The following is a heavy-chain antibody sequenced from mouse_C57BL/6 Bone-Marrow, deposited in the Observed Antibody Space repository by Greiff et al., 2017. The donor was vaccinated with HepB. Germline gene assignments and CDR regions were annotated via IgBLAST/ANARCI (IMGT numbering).Heavy chain of an antibody. CDR3: ARRGAYGEGFAY. D-gene: IGHD2-13*01. CDR1: GFTFSDYG. Sequence: EVQLVESGGGLVKPGGSLKLSCAASGFTFSDYGMHWVRQAPEKGLEWVAYISSGSSTIYYADTVKGRFTISRDNAKNTLFLQMTSLRSEETAMYYCARRGAYGEGFAYWGQGTLGTVSA. V-gene: IGHV5-17*01. J-gene: IGHJ3*01. CDR2: ISSGSSTI.